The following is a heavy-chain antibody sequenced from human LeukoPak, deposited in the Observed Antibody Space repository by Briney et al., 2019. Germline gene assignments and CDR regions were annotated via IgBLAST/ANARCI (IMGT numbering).Heavy chain of an antibody. CDR3: ARSGPAAGRPDAFDI. CDR2: TFYSGIT. V-gene: IGHV4-39*07. CDR1: GDSISSSSFY. Sequence: SETLSLTCTLSGDSISSSSFYWAWIRQPPGKGLECIGTTFYSGITYYSSSLKSRVTISVDTSKNQFSLKLSSVTVADTAVYFCARSGPAAGRPDAFDIWGQGTMVTVSS. J-gene: IGHJ3*02. D-gene: IGHD2-2*01.